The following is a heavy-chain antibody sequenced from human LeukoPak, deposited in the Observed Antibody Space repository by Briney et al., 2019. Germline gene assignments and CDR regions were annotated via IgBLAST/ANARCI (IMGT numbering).Heavy chain of an antibody. CDR2: ISGRGGST. V-gene: IGHV3-23*01. Sequence: PGGSLRLSCAASGFTFSSYAMNWVRQAPGKGLEWVSDISGRGGSTYYADSVKGRFTISRDNSRNTLYLQMNSLRAEDTAVYYCAKVYGDYVFDYWGQGTLVTVSS. CDR1: GFTFSSYA. CDR3: AKVYGDYVFDY. J-gene: IGHJ4*02. D-gene: IGHD4-17*01.